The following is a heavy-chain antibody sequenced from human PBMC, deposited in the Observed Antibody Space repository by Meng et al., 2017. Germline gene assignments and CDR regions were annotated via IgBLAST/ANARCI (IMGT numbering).Heavy chain of an antibody. CDR1: GGSISSSSYY. Sequence: PQLQESGPGLVKPSETLSLPCAVSGGSISSSSYYWGWIRQPPGKGLEWIGSIYYSGSTYYNPSLKSRVTISVDTSKNQFSLKLSSVTAADTAVYYCARDGIAAAGTGRSYFQHWGQGTLVTVFS. J-gene: IGHJ1*01. CDR2: IYYSGST. D-gene: IGHD6-13*01. V-gene: IGHV4-39*07. CDR3: ARDGIAAAGTGRSYFQH.